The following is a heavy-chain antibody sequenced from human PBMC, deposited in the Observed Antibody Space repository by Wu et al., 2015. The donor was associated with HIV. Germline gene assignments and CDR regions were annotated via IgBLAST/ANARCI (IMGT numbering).Heavy chain of an antibody. CDR3: AREFGLGGYSYDPRGYYFDY. CDR1: GYTFIDYY. Sequence: QVQLVQSGAVVKKPGASVKVSCKASGYTFIDYYIHWVRQAPGQGLEWMGLINPNRGGTNFAQSFQGRVSMTRDTSNSTAYMELTRLRSDDTAVYYCAREFGLGGYSYDPRGYYFDYWGQGTLVTVSS. J-gene: IGHJ4*02. CDR2: INPNRGGT. V-gene: IGHV1-2*02. D-gene: IGHD5-18*01.